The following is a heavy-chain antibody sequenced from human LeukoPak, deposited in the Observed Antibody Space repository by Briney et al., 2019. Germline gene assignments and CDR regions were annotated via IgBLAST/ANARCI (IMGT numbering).Heavy chain of an antibody. D-gene: IGHD2-2*01. CDR3: ARGLGYCSSTSCSFDY. Sequence: SETLSLTCAVYGGSFSGYYWGWIRQPPGEGLEWIGEINHSGSTNYNPSLKSRVTISVDTSKNQFSLKLSSVTAADTAVYYCARGLGYCSSTSCSFDYWGQGTLVTVSS. V-gene: IGHV4-34*01. J-gene: IGHJ4*02. CDR2: INHSGST. CDR1: GGSFSGYY.